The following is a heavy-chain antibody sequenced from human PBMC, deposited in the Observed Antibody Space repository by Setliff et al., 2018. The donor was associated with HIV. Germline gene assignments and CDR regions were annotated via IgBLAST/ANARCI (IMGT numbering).Heavy chain of an antibody. CDR2: IFTSGST. CDR3: ARRIDNSGSFPDKNWFDT. Sequence: SETLSLTCTVSGGSISSYCWNWIRQPPGGGLEWVGFIFTSGSTKYKPSLQSRVTMSIDTSKNQFSLKLTSVTAADTAVYYCARRIDNSGSFPDKNWFDTWGRGSLVTVSS. D-gene: IGHD3-10*01. CDR1: GGSISSYC. V-gene: IGHV4-4*09. J-gene: IGHJ5*02.